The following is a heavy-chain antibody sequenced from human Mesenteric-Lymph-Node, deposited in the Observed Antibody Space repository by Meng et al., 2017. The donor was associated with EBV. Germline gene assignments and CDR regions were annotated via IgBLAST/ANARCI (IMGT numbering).Heavy chain of an antibody. Sequence: VQLLGSGTGRVKPSGTLSLPCTVSGGSISSNNWWTWVRQPPGKGLEWIGEIFHTGSTNYNPSLKSRVTMSVDKSKNLFSLTLNSVIAADTAVYYCASHTTYSTTGYLFLQHWGQGTLVTVSS. CDR3: ASHTTYSTTGYLFLQH. CDR2: IFHTGST. CDR1: GGSISSNNW. D-gene: IGHD3-9*01. J-gene: IGHJ1*01. V-gene: IGHV4-4*02.